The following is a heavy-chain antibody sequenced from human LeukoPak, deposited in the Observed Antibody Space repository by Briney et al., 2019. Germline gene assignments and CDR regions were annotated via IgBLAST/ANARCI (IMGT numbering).Heavy chain of an antibody. J-gene: IGHJ5*02. V-gene: IGHV3-30-3*01. CDR1: GFTFSSYA. CDR2: ISYDGSNK. D-gene: IGHD3-10*01. CDR3: ASSHSGEFDP. Sequence: GRSLRLSCAASGFTFSSYAMHWVRQAPGKGLEWVAVISYDGSNKYYADSVKGRFTISRDNSKNTLYLQMNSLRAEDTAVYYCASSHSGEFDPWGQGTLVTVSS.